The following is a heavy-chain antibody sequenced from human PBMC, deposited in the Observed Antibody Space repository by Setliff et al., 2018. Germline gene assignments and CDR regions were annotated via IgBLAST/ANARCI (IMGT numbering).Heavy chain of an antibody. CDR3: ARGWAALGIIGY. D-gene: IGHD7-27*01. CDR1: GYTFTSYY. V-gene: IGHV1-46*01. Sequence: ASVKVSCKASGYTFTSYYMHWVRQAPGQGLEWMGIINPSGGSTSYAQKFQDRVTMTRNTSTSTAYMELSRLTSEDTAAYFCARGWAALGIIGYWGQGTLVTVSS. CDR2: INPSGGST. J-gene: IGHJ4*02.